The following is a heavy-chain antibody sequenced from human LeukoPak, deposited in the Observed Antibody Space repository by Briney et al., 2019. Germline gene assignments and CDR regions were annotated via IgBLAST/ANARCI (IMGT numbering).Heavy chain of an antibody. CDR1: GYTFTSYG. CDR3: ARSFPYCSSTSCYRAKFDAFDI. Sequence: ASVKVSCKASGYTFTSYGISWVRQAPGQGLEWMGWISAYNGNTNYAQKLQGRVTMTTDTSTSTAYMELRSLGSDDTAVYYCARSFPYCSSTSCYRAKFDAFDIWGQGTMVTVSS. J-gene: IGHJ3*02. CDR2: ISAYNGNT. V-gene: IGHV1-18*01. D-gene: IGHD2-2*01.